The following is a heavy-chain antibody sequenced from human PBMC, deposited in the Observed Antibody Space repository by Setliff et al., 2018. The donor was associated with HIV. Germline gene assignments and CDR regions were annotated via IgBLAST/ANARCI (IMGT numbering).Heavy chain of an antibody. CDR3: VGDDNSWFWSYF. J-gene: IGHJ4*02. Sequence: ETLSLTCTVSGHSISDGSCWGWIRQTPGKGLEWIGTFSHSGTTYYNPSLESRVTISVHTSQSQFSLKLNSVTAADTAVYYCVGDDNSWFWSYFWGQGTLVTVSS. CDR2: FSHSGTT. V-gene: IGHV4-38-2*02. D-gene: IGHD6-13*01. CDR1: GHSISDGSC.